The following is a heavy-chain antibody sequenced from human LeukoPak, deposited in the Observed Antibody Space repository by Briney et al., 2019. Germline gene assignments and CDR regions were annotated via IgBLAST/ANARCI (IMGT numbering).Heavy chain of an antibody. Sequence: ASVKVSCKASGYTFTSYGFSWVRQAPGRGLEWMGWISAYSGDTNYAQKLQGRVTMTTDTSTSTAYMDLRSLRPDDTAVYYCAREKYTYGRAFYFEYWGQGTLVSVSS. CDR1: GYTFTSYG. D-gene: IGHD5-18*01. CDR3: AREKYTYGRAFYFEY. CDR2: ISAYSGDT. J-gene: IGHJ4*02. V-gene: IGHV1-18*01.